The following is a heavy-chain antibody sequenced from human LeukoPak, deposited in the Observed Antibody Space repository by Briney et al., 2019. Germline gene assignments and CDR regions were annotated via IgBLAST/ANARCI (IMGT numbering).Heavy chain of an antibody. CDR2: IYSSGST. D-gene: IGHD3-10*01. J-gene: IGHJ4*02. Sequence: SETLSLTCTVSGASISSYYWSWIRQPPGRGLEWIGYIYSSGSTNYNPSLKSRVTMSVDTSKNQFSLKLTSVTAADTAVYYCARGVTVRGDRTFDYWGQGTLVTVSS. CDR1: GASISSYY. CDR3: ARGVTVRGDRTFDY. V-gene: IGHV4-59*12.